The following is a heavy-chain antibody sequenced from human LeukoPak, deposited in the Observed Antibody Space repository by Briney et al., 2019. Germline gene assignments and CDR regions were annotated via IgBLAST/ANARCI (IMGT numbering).Heavy chain of an antibody. Sequence: GGSLRLSCAASGFTYNRYDIHWVRQTTGKRLEWVSTIGTAGDTYYLGSVKGRFTISRDNAKKSTYLQMNSLRAGDTALYYCARAEGRDGYNYYYYGMDVWGQGTKVIVS. CDR2: IGTAGDT. J-gene: IGHJ6*02. CDR1: GFTYNRYD. V-gene: IGHV3-13*01. CDR3: ARAEGRDGYNYYYYGMDV. D-gene: IGHD5-24*01.